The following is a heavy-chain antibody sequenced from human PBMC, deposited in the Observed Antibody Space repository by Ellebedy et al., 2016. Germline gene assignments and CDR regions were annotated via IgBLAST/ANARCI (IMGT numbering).Heavy chain of an antibody. CDR2: MSYGGST. CDR3: ASRARGRSDLGRVVYFDY. Sequence: SETLSLTCNVSGASISTYHWTWIRQSPGKGLEWIGDMSYGGSTNYNPSLKSRVTISVATSTNQFSLNLSSVTAADTAVYYCASRARGRSDLGRVVYFDYWGQGTLVTVSS. V-gene: IGHV4-59*08. D-gene: IGHD3-16*01. J-gene: IGHJ4*02. CDR1: GASISTYH.